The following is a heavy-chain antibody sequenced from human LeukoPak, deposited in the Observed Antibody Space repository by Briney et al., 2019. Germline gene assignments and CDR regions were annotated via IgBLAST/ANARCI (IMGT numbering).Heavy chain of an antibody. D-gene: IGHD5-24*01. Sequence: GGSLRLSCAASGFTFSNYLMHWVRQAPGKGLEWVAVISYGGSTKHYADSVKGRFTISRDNSKNTLYLQMNSLRAGDMAVYYCAREGVGYGNAFDIWGQGTMVTVSS. V-gene: IGHV3-30-3*01. CDR3: AREGVGYGNAFDI. CDR1: GFTFSNYL. J-gene: IGHJ3*02. CDR2: ISYGGSTK.